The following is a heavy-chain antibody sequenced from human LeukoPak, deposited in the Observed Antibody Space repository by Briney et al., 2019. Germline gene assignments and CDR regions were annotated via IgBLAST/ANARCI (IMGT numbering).Heavy chain of an antibody. Sequence: PSETLSLTCTVSGGSISSSSYYWGWIRQPPGKGLEWIGSIYYSGSTYYNPSLKSRVTISVDTSKNQFSLKLSSVTAADTAVYYCARHYGRHYFDYWGQGTLVTVSS. CDR3: ARHYGRHYFDY. D-gene: IGHD3-10*01. CDR2: IYYSGST. V-gene: IGHV4-39*01. J-gene: IGHJ4*02. CDR1: GGSISSSSYY.